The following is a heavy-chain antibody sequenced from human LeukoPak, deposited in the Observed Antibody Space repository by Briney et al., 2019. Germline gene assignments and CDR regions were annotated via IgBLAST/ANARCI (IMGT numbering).Heavy chain of an antibody. CDR1: GDSITSYY. V-gene: IGHV4-59*08. CDR2: IYYSGST. Sequence: PSETLSLTCTVSGDSITSYYWSCIRQRPGGGVGCIGFIYYSGSTDYNPSLKSRVTISVDTSKNQFSLKLSSVTAADTAVYYCARSLRAVAGIWDYWGQGTLVTVSS. CDR3: ARSLRAVAGIWDY. D-gene: IGHD6-19*01. J-gene: IGHJ4*02.